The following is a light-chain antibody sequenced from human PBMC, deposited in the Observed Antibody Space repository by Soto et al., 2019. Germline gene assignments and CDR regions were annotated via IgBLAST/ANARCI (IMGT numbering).Light chain of an antibody. V-gene: IGKV3-15*01. CDR1: QSVSSS. Sequence: EIVMTQSPATLSVSPGERATPSCRASQSVSSSLAWYQQTPGQAPRLLIYGASTRATGIPARFSGSGSGTEFTLTISRLQSEDFAVYYCQQYNISPYTFGQGTKLEIK. CDR2: GAS. CDR3: QQYNISPYT. J-gene: IGKJ2*01.